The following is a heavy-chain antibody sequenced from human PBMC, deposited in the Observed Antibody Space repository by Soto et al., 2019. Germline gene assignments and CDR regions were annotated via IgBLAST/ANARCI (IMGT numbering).Heavy chain of an antibody. V-gene: IGHV6-1*01. D-gene: IGHD6-13*01. CDR1: GDSVSSNSAA. Sequence: PSQTLSLTCAISGDSVSSNSAAWNWIRQSPSRGLEWLGRTYYRSKWYNDYAVSVKSRITINPDTSKNQFSLQLNSVTPEDTAVYYCARGNWHRGYRYYYYYGMDVWGQGTTVTVSS. CDR2: TYYRSKWYN. J-gene: IGHJ6*02. CDR3: ARGNWHRGYRYYYYYGMDV.